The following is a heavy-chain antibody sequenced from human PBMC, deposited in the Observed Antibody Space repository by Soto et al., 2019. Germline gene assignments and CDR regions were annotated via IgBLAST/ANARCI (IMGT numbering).Heavy chain of an antibody. CDR3: ARGQARLHPPPGRTSDYDY. CDR1: GYTFTGYY. Sequence: GASVKVSCKASGYTFTGYYMHWVRQAPGQGLEWMGWINPNSGGTNYAQKFQGRVTMTRDTSISTAYMELSRLRSDDTAVYYCARGQARLHPPPGRTSDYDYWGQGTLVTVSS. D-gene: IGHD1-7*01. CDR2: INPNSGGT. V-gene: IGHV1-2*02. J-gene: IGHJ4*02.